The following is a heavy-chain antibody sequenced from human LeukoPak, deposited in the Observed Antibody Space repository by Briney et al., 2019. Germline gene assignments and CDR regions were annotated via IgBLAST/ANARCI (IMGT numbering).Heavy chain of an antibody. Sequence: GGSLRLSCAASGFTFSSYAMHWVRQAPGEGLEYVSGISTNGGSTYYADSVRGRFTISRDNSKNTLYLQMGSLRAEDMAVYYCARGRDGYTSGDAFDIWGQGTLVTVSS. J-gene: IGHJ3*02. CDR1: GFTFSSYA. CDR3: ARGRDGYTSGDAFDI. D-gene: IGHD5-24*01. CDR2: ISTNGGST. V-gene: IGHV3-64*02.